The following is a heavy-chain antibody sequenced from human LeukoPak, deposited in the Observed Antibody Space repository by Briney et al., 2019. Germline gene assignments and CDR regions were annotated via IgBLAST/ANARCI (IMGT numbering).Heavy chain of an antibody. Sequence: GGSLRLSCAGFGFNFGTYSMNWVRQAPGKGLGWLSDLSNIGTSIYYADSVKGRFTISRDNAKNSLYLQMNSLRDEDTAVYHCARGGVVYPDSFDIWGRGTMVTVSS. CDR1: GFNFGTYS. J-gene: IGHJ3*02. V-gene: IGHV3-48*02. CDR3: ARGGVVYPDSFDI. D-gene: IGHD2-15*01. CDR2: LSNIGTSI.